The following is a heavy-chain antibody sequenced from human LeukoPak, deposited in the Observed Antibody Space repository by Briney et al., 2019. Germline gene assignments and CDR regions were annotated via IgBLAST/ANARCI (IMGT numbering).Heavy chain of an antibody. D-gene: IGHD6-6*01. CDR3: AKDFWKRRGSSSTIFDY. CDR2: IYYSGST. J-gene: IGHJ4*02. CDR1: DGSINSYY. Sequence: SETLSLTCTVSDGSINSYYWSWIRQPPGKGLEWIGYIYYSGSTNYNPSLKSRVTISVDTSKNQFSLKLSSVTAADTAVYYCAKDFWKRRGSSSTIFDYWGQGTLVTVSS. V-gene: IGHV4-59*01.